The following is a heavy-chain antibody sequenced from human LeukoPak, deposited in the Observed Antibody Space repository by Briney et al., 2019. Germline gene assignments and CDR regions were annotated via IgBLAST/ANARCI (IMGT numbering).Heavy chain of an antibody. D-gene: IGHD3-10*01. V-gene: IGHV1-2*02. J-gene: IGHJ4*02. CDR1: GYTFTGYY. CDR2: INPNSGGT. Sequence: ASVKVSCKASGYTFTGYYMHWVRQAPGQGLEWMGWINPNSGGTNYAQKFQGRVTMTRDTSISTAYMELSSLRSEDTAVYYCARGLIVRGVIMRYWGQGTLVTVSS. CDR3: ARGLIVRGVIMRY.